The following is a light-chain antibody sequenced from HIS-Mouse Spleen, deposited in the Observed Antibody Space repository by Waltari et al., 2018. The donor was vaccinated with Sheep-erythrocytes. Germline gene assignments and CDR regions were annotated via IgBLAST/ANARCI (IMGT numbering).Light chain of an antibody. CDR1: QSVLYSSNNKNY. J-gene: IGKJ4*01. CDR3: QQYYSTLLT. CDR2: WAS. Sequence: DIVMTQSPDSLAVSLGERVTITCKSSQSVLYSSNNKNYLAWYQQKPGQPPKLLIYWASTRESGVPDRFSGSGSGTDFTLTISSLQAEDVAVYYCQQYYSTLLTFGGGTKVEIK. V-gene: IGKV4-1*01.